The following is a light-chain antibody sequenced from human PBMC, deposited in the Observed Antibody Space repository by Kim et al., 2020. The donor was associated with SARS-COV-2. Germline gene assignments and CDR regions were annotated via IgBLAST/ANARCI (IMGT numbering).Light chain of an antibody. CDR2: GKN. CDR1: TLRNYS. J-gene: IGLJ2*01. Sequence: SSELTQDPAVSVALGQTVRITCQGDTLRNYSASWHQQKPGQAPILVIYGKNNRPSGIPDRFSGSSSGNTASLTITGVQAEDEADFYCNSRESSGTRVVFGGGTQLTVL. V-gene: IGLV3-19*01. CDR3: NSRESSGTRVV.